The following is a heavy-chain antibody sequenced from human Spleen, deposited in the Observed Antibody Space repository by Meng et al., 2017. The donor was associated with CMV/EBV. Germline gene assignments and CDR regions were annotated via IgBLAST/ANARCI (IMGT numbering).Heavy chain of an antibody. D-gene: IGHD2-15*01. J-gene: IGHJ4*02. V-gene: IGHV1-8*01. CDR1: GYTFSSYD. Sequence: ASVKVSCKASGYTFSSYDINWVRQATGQGLEWMGWMNPKSGSTLHSQKFQGRVTMTRNTSISTAYMELNSLRDEDTAVYYCAKEPPHPMRGYCRTPCFDYWGQGILVTVSS. CDR3: AKEPPHPMRGYCRTPCFDY. CDR2: MNPKSGST.